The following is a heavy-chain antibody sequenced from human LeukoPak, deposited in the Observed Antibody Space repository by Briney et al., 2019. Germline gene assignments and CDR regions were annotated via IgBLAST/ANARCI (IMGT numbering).Heavy chain of an antibody. D-gene: IGHD4-17*01. J-gene: IGHJ4*02. V-gene: IGHV4-30-4*01. CDR1: GGSVNSDNYL. CDR3: ATIFKFDYGVYYFDY. CDR2: IYYSGST. Sequence: SETLSLTCTVSGGSVNSDNYLWSWIRQSPGKGLEWIGYIYYSGSTLYSPSLKSRVMMSLDTAKNQFSLKLTSVTAADTAVYYCATIFKFDYGVYYFDYWGQGTLVIVSS.